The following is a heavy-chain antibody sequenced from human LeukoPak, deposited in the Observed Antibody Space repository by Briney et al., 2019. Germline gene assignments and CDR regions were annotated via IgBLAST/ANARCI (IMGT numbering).Heavy chain of an antibody. CDR2: ISWDGGST. CDR3: ARERVVVVVPAAMEYYYYGMDV. CDR1: GFTFDDYT. D-gene: IGHD2-2*01. J-gene: IGHJ6*04. V-gene: IGHV3-43*01. Sequence: GGSLRLSCAASGFTFDDYTMHWVRQAPGKGLEWVSLISWDGGSTYYADSVKGRFTISRDNSKNTLYLQMNSLRAEDTAVYYCARERVVVVVPAAMEYYYYGMDVWGKGTTVTVSS.